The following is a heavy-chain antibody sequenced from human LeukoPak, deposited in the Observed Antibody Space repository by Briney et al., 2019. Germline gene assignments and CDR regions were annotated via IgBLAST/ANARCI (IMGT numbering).Heavy chain of an antibody. CDR1: GFTFSDHA. CDR3: ARFLAAGTGNY. Sequence: PGGSLRLSCAASGFTFSDHAMSWVRQAPAKGLEWVSSINGNGGGSYYIDSVKGRFTISRDNAKNTLYLQTNSLRAEDTAVYYCARFLAAGTGNYWGQGTLVTVSS. CDR2: INGNGGGS. J-gene: IGHJ4*02. D-gene: IGHD6-13*01. V-gene: IGHV3-23*01.